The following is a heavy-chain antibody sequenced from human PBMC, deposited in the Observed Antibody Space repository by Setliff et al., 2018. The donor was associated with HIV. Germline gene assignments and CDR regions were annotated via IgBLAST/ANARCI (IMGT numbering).Heavy chain of an antibody. Sequence: GGSLRLSCAASGFNFNDYAMNWVRQAPGKGLEWVSSIGNSGSYIYYADSVKGRFTISRDNAKNSLYLQMNSLRVEDTAMYYCASLYCSSSSCYEDYWGQGTLVTVSS. D-gene: IGHD2-2*01. CDR3: ASLYCSSSSCYEDY. CDR2: IGNSGSYI. J-gene: IGHJ4*02. V-gene: IGHV3-21*01. CDR1: GFNFNDYA.